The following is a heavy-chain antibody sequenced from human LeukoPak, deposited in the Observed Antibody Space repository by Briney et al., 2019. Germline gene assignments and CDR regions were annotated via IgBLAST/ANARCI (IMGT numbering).Heavy chain of an antibody. V-gene: IGHV3-30*18. CDR1: GFTFSSYC. D-gene: IGHD3-10*01. Sequence: WGSLGLSCAASGFTFSSYCRNWVRQAPGKGLEWVGGISYDGSNKYYADSVKGRFTISRDNSKNTLYLQMNSLRAEDTAVYYCAKDPTTGSLAEYFQHWGQGTLVTVSS. CDR2: ISYDGSNK. J-gene: IGHJ1*01. CDR3: AKDPTTGSLAEYFQH.